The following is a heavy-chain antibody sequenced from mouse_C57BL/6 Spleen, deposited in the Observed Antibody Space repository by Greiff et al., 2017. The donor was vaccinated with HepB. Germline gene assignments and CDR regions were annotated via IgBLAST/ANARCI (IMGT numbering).Heavy chain of an antibody. D-gene: IGHD4-1*01. CDR1: GYTFTDYE. CDR2: IDPETGGT. Sequence: VQRVESGAELVRPGASVTLSCKASGYTFTDYEMHWVKQTPVHGLEWIGAIDPETGGTAYNQKFKGKAILTADKSSSTAYMELRSLTSEDSAVYYCTRSRELGLDYWGQGTTLTVSS. V-gene: IGHV1-15*01. CDR3: TRSRELGLDY. J-gene: IGHJ2*01.